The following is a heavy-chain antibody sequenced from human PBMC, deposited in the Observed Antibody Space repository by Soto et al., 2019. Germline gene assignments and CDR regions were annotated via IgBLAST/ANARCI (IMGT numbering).Heavy chain of an antibody. CDR3: ARGGIDCSGGSCYSAPGLAYYGMDV. D-gene: IGHD2-15*01. CDR2: IIPIFGTA. Sequence: PVKVSCKASGGTFSSYAISWVRQAPGQGLEWMGGIIPIFGTANYAQKFQGRVTITADESTSTAYMELSSLRSEDTAVYYCARGGIDCSGGSCYSAPGLAYYGMDVWGQGTTVTVSS. J-gene: IGHJ6*02. CDR1: GGTFSSYA. V-gene: IGHV1-69*13.